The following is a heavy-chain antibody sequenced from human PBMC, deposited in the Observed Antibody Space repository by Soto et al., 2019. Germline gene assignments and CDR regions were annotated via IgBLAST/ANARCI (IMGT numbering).Heavy chain of an antibody. J-gene: IGHJ6*01. V-gene: IGHV4-30-4*01. CDR1: GDSINSGYYY. D-gene: IGHD4-17*01. CDR3: ARDGDAVTNRDYALDV. Sequence: SETLSLTCTVSGDSINSGYYYWSWIRQPPGKGLEWIGYIYYGGSTSYNPTLKSRVTISADTSQSQFFLILNSVTASDTAVYYCARDGDAVTNRDYALDVWGQGTTVTVSS. CDR2: IYYGGST.